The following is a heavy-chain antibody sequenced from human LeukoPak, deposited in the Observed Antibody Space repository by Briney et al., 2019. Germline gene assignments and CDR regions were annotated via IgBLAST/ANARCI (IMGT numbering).Heavy chain of an antibody. J-gene: IGHJ4*02. V-gene: IGHV4-31*03. CDR3: ARVEGSWDTVTPRDYFDY. CDR1: GGSISSGGYY. CDR2: IYYSGST. Sequence: PSETLSLTCTVSGGSISSGGYYWSWIRQHPGKGLEWIGYIYYSGSTYYNPSLKSRVTISVDTSKNQFSLKLSSVTAADTAVYYCARVEGSWDTVTPRDYFDYWGQGTLVTVSS. D-gene: IGHD4-17*01.